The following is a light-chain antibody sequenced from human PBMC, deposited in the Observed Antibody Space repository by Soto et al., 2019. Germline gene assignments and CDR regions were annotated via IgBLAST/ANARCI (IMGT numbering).Light chain of an antibody. CDR2: GTT. CDR3: QSYDGTLSGSYV. Sequence: QSVLTQPPSASGTPGQRVTISCSGSSSNIGGSSVNWYQHLPGTAPKLVMYGTTNRPSGVPDRFSGSKSGTSASLAITGLQAEDEADYYCQSYDGTLSGSYVFGIGTKVTVL. CDR1: SSNIGGSS. J-gene: IGLJ1*01. V-gene: IGLV1-40*01.